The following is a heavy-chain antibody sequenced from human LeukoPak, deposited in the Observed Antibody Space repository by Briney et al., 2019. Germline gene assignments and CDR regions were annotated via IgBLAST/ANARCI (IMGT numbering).Heavy chain of an antibody. CDR3: AKDRQYSSGWYVLYYYYYYYMDV. V-gene: IGHV3-30*04. D-gene: IGHD6-19*01. Sequence: GGSLRLSCAASGFTFTSYAMHWVRQAPGKGLEWVAVISFAGDIYYYADSVKGRCTISRDNSRSTPYLHMNSLRAEDTAVYYCAKDRQYSSGWYVLYYYYYYYMDVWGKGTTVTISS. J-gene: IGHJ6*03. CDR2: ISFAGDIY. CDR1: GFTFTSYA.